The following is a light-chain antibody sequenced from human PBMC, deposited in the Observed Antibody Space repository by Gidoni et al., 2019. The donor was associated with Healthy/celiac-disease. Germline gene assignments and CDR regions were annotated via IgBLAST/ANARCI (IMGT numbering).Light chain of an antibody. CDR3: QAWDSSTAV. CDR1: KLGDKY. J-gene: IGLJ2*01. CDR2: QDS. V-gene: IGLV3-1*01. Sequence: SYELTQPPPVSVSPGQTASITCSGYKLGDKYACWYQQKPGQSPVLVIYQDSKRPSGIPDRFSGSNSGNTATLTISGTQAMDEADYYCQAWDSSTAVFGGGTKLTVL.